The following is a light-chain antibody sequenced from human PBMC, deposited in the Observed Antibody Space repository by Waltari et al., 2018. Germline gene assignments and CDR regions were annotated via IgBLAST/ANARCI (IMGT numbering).Light chain of an antibody. CDR3: NSRDSSGTRVL. V-gene: IGLV3-19*01. CDR2: GND. CDR1: TISIYY. J-gene: IGLJ2*01. Sequence: SSELTQAPAVSVALGQPVRITCQGYTISIYYPNWYQQKPGQAQLLVIYGNDNRPSGIPDRFAGSRSENTGALTITGVQAEDEADYYCNSRDSSGTRVLFGGGTKLTVL.